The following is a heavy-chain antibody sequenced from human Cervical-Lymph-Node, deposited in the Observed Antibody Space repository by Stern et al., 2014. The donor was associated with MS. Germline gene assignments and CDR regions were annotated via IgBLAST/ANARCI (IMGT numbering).Heavy chain of an antibody. CDR2: IHPRGGDT. CDR1: GYNFTNYY. V-gene: IGHV1-46*01. D-gene: IGHD2-2*01. CDR3: ARDYIVVVQAANDPRNYYYYGMDV. J-gene: IGHJ6*02. Sequence: QVQLVQSGAEVTKPGASVKVSCKASGYNFTNYYMHWVRQAPGQGLAWMGIIHPRGGDTRYAQKFQGRVTMTRDTSTSTVYMELSSLRSEDTAVYYCARDYIVVVQAANDPRNYYYYGMDVWGQGTTVTVSS.